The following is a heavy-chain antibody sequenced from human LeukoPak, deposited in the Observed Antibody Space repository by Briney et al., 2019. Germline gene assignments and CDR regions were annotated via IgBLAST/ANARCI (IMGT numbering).Heavy chain of an antibody. CDR2: INHSGST. D-gene: IGHD5-12*01. V-gene: IGHV4-34*01. J-gene: IGHJ4*02. CDR3: ARRVTVATIKYIDPTDYFDY. Sequence: PSETLSLTCAVYGGSFSGYYWSWIRQPPGKGLEWIGEINHSGSTNYNPSLKSRVTISVDTSKNQFSLKLSSVTAADTAVYYCARRVTVATIKYIDPTDYFDYWGQGTLVTVSS. CDR1: GGSFSGYY.